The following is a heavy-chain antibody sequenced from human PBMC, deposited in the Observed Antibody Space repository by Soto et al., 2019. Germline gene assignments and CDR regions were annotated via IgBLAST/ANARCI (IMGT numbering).Heavy chain of an antibody. CDR2: TNPNSGGT. CDR1: GYTFSDYY. Sequence: ASVKVSCKASGYTFSDYYIHWVRQAPGQGLEWMGWTNPNSGGTKYAPKFQGGVTMTRDTSITTAYMELSRLRSGDTAVYYCAREPANEKPEGVDFWGQGTPVTVSS. D-gene: IGHD3-16*01. V-gene: IGHV1-2*02. CDR3: AREPANEKPEGVDF. J-gene: IGHJ4*02.